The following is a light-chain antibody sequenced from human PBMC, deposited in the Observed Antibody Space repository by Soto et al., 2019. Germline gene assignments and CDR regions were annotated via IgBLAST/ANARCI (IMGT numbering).Light chain of an antibody. CDR3: IQALQTPFT. CDR2: LGS. J-gene: IGKJ4*01. Sequence: DIVMTQSPLSLPVTPGEPASISCRSSQSLLHSSGRYYLDWYLQKPGQSPQLLIYLGSHRASGVPDRFCGSGSGTDFTLTISRVEAEDVGIYYCIQALQTPFTFGGGTRAEIK. CDR1: QSLLHSSGRYY. V-gene: IGKV2-28*01.